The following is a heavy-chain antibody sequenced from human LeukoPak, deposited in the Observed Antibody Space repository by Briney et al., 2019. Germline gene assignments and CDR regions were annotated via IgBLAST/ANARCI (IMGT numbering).Heavy chain of an antibody. CDR3: VRDRRGAYGDYATSY. V-gene: IGHV1-2*02. CDR2: INPNSGAT. J-gene: IGHJ4*02. CDR1: GYTFTGYY. D-gene: IGHD4-17*01. Sequence: ASVKVSCKASGYTFTGYYMHWVRQAPGQGLEWMGWINPNSGATNYAQKFQGRVTMTRDTSISTAYMELSRLRSDDTAVYYCVRDRRGAYGDYATSYWGQGTLVTVSS.